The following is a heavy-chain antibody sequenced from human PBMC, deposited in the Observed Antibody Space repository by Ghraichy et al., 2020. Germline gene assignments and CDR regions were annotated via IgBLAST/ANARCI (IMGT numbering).Heavy chain of an antibody. D-gene: IGHD1-26*01. CDR3: ARGSVVGATTSFDY. V-gene: IGHV3-21*01. Sequence: NSSSYIYYADSVKGRFTISRDTAKNSLYLQMNSLRAEDTAVYYCARGSVVGATTSFDY. J-gene: IGHJ4*01. CDR2: NSSSYI.